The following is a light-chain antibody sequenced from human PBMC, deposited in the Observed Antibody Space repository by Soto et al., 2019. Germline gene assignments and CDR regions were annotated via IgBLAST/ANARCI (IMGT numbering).Light chain of an antibody. CDR1: SSNIGAGYD. V-gene: IGLV1-40*01. J-gene: IGLJ2*01. Sequence: QPVLTQSPSVSGAPGQRVTISCTGSSSNIGAGYDVHWYQQLPGTAPKLLIYGNSNRPSGVPDRFSGSKSGTSASLAITGLQAEDEADYYCQSYDSSQSGSNVVFGGGTKLTVL. CDR2: GNS. CDR3: QSYDSSQSGSNVV.